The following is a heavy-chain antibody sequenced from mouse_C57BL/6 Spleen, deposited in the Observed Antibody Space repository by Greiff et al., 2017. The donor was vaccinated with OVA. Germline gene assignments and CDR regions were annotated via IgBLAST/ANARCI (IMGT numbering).Heavy chain of an antibody. J-gene: IGHJ4*01. Sequence: QVQLQQPGAELVMPGASVKLSCKASGYTFTSYWMHWVKQRPGQGLEWIGEIDPTGSYTNYNQKFKGKSTLTVDKSSSTAYMQLSSLTSEDSAVYYSARRTARAYDMDDWGKGTSVTVSS. CDR3: ARRTARAYDMDD. CDR1: GYTFTSYW. D-gene: IGHD3-3*01. V-gene: IGHV1-69*01. CDR2: IDPTGSYT.